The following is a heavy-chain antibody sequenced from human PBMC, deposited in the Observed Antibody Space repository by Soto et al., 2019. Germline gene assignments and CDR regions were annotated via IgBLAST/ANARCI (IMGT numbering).Heavy chain of an antibody. V-gene: IGHV3-11*01. J-gene: IGHJ6*02. CDR2: MSSSGNDI. CDR1: GFTFSDYY. CDR3: ARVGQDYYYGMDV. Sequence: QVQLVESGGGLVKPGGSLRLSCAASGFTFSDYYMTWIRQAPGKGLEWVSYMSSSGNDIYYADSVKGRFTISRDNTENSLFLQMNSLRAEDTAIYYCARVGQDYYYGMDVWGQGTTVTVCS. D-gene: IGHD3-16*01.